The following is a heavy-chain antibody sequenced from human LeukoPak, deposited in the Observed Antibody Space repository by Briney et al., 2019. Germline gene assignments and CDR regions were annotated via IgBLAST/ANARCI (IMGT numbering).Heavy chain of an antibody. CDR2: IIPIFGTA. Sequence: GASVKVSCKXSGGTFSSYAISWVRQAPGQGLERMGGIIPIFGTANYAQKFQGRVTITTDESTSTAYMELSSLRSDDTAVYYCARDRRYCSSTSCYGLSWFDPWGQGTLVTVSS. J-gene: IGHJ5*02. D-gene: IGHD2-2*01. CDR3: ARDRRYCSSTSCYGLSWFDP. V-gene: IGHV1-69*05. CDR1: GGTFSSYA.